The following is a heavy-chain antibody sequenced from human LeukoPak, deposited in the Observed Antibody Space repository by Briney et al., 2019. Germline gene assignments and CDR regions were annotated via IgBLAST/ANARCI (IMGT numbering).Heavy chain of an antibody. D-gene: IGHD2-8*01. V-gene: IGHV4-34*01. CDR2: INHSGST. Sequence: RPSETLSLTCAVYSGSFSGYYWSWIRQPPGKGLEWIGEINHSGSTNYNPSLKSRVTISVDTSKNQFSLKLSSVTAADTAVYYCARGLLYCTNGVCYREGYYYYYYYMDVWGKGTTVTVSS. CDR1: SGSFSGYY. J-gene: IGHJ6*03. CDR3: ARGLLYCTNGVCYREGYYYYYYYMDV.